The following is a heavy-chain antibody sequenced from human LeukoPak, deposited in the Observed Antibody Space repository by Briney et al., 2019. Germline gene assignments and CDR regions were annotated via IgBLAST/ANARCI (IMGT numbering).Heavy chain of an antibody. CDR2: IHHSGTI. J-gene: IGHJ1*01. V-gene: IGHV4-31*03. CDR3: AGGNDDIKLHH. D-gene: IGHD2-15*01. CDR1: GDSVTSGNYY. Sequence: SQTLSLTCSVSGDSVTSGNYYWSWIRQHPEKGPECIGHIHHSGTIYYNPSLLSRATISVDASKNQFSLRLSSVTAADTALYYCAGGNDDIKLHHWGQGTLVTVSS.